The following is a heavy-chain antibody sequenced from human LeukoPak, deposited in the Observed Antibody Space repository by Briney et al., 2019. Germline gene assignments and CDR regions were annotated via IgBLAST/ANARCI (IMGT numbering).Heavy chain of an antibody. J-gene: IGHJ5*02. Sequence: ASVKVSCKASGYTFTSYYMHWVRQAPGQGLEWMGIINPSGGSTSYAQKFQGRVTITTGESTSTAYMELSSLRSEDTAVYYCARDRDDSSGYYPWGQGTLVTVSS. CDR3: ARDRDDSSGYYP. D-gene: IGHD3-22*01. CDR1: GYTFTSYY. CDR2: INPSGGST. V-gene: IGHV1-46*01.